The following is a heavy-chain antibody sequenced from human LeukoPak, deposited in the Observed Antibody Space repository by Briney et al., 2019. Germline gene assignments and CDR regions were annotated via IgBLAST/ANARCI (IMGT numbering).Heavy chain of an antibody. J-gene: IGHJ6*02. Sequence: GGSLRLSCAASGFTFSSYSMNWVRQAPGKGLEWVSSISSSSSYIYYADSVKGRFTISRDNAKNSLYLQMNSLRAEDTAVYYCARDFCSGGSCYSSYYYGMDAWGQGTTVTVSS. CDR1: GFTFSSYS. V-gene: IGHV3-21*01. D-gene: IGHD2-15*01. CDR3: ARDFCSGGSCYSSYYYGMDA. CDR2: ISSSSSYI.